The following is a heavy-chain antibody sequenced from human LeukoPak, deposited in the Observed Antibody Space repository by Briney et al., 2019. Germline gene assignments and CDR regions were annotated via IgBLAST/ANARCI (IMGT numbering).Heavy chain of an antibody. Sequence: SVTVSCRGSGGTFSSYAISWVRQAPGQGLEWMGGIISIFGTANYAQKFQGRVTITTDESTSTAYMELSSLKSEDTAVYYCARVSDSSVTTYDYWGQGTLVTVSS. CDR1: GGTFSSYA. J-gene: IGHJ4*02. V-gene: IGHV1-69*05. D-gene: IGHD4-17*01. CDR2: IISIFGTA. CDR3: ARVSDSSVTTYDY.